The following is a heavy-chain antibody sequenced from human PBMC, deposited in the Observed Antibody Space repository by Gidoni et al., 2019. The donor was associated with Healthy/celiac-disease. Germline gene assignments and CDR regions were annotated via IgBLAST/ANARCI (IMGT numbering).Heavy chain of an antibody. J-gene: IGHJ4*02. Sequence: EVQLVESGGGLVQPGGSLKLSCAASGFTFSGSAMHWVRQASGKGLEWVGRIRSKANSYATAYAASVKGRFTISRDDSKNTAYLQMNSLKTEDTAVYYCTSPWLLQDYWGQGTLVTVSS. CDR1: GFTFSGSA. D-gene: IGHD3-22*01. CDR2: IRSKANSYAT. V-gene: IGHV3-73*02. CDR3: TSPWLLQDY.